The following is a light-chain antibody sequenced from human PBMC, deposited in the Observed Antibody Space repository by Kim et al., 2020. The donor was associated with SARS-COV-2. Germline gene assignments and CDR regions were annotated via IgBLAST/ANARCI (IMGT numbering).Light chain of an antibody. J-gene: IGLJ3*02. CDR3: AAWGDSLNGPV. CDR1: TSNIGSNT. CDR2: SNS. Sequence: GQRVAISCSGRTSNIGSNTVIWYQPLPGTAPKLLIYSNSQRPSGVPDRFSGSKSGTSASLAISGLQSEDEADYYCAAWGDSLNGPVFGGGTQLTVL. V-gene: IGLV1-44*01.